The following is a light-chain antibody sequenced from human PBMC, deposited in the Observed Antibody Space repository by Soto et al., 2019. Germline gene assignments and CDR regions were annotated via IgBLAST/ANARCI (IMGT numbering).Light chain of an antibody. CDR1: QSPLYIDGNTY. V-gene: IGKV2-30*01. CDR2: QVS. CDR3: MQATHWPYT. J-gene: IGKJ2*01. Sequence: DVVMTQSPLSLLVTLGQPASISCRSTQSPLYIDGNTYLNWFQQRPGQSPRRLIYQVSNRDSGVPDRFSGSGSGTDLTLKISRVETDDVGVYYCMQATHWPYTFGQGTKLEIK.